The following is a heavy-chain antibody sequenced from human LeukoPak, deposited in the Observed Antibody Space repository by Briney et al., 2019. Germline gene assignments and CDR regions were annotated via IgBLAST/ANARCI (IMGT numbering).Heavy chain of an antibody. CDR3: ARVLCSGDYPRFDY. V-gene: IGHV3-53*01. CDR1: GFSVSSNY. J-gene: IGHJ4*02. D-gene: IGHD4-17*01. Sequence: GGSLRLSCAASGFSVSSNYMNWVGQAPGKGLEGVTIIYSGGNTYYADSVKGRFSISRDNSKNTLHLQMNSLRAEDTAVYYCARVLCSGDYPRFDYWGQGTLVTVSS. CDR2: IYSGGNT.